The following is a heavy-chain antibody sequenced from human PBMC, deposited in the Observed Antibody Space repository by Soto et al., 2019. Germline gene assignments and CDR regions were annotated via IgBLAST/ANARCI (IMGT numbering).Heavy chain of an antibody. D-gene: IGHD3-22*01. CDR3: ARDRLYYYDSSGYAEGFDP. V-gene: IGHV4-59*01. CDR2: IYYSGST. Sequence: KSSETLSLTCTVAGGSISSYYWSWIRQPPGKGLEWIGYIYYSGSTSYNPSLKSRVTISVDTSKNQFSLKLSSVTAADTAVYYCARDRLYYYDSSGYAEGFDPWGQGTLVTVSS. J-gene: IGHJ5*02. CDR1: GGSISSYY.